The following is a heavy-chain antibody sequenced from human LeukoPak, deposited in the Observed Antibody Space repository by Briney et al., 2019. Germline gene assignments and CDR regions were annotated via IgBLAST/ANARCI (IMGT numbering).Heavy chain of an antibody. CDR3: ARGYSVTYYPDY. CDR2: ISYDGGSK. J-gene: IGHJ4*02. Sequence: PGGSLRLSCAASGFSFNTYAMRWVRQPPGKGLEWVAFISYDGGSKYYADSVKGRLTISRDNSKNTLYLQMNSLRAEDTAVYYCARGYSVTYYPDYWGQGTLVTVSS. CDR1: GFSFNTYA. V-gene: IGHV3-30-3*01. D-gene: IGHD1-26*01.